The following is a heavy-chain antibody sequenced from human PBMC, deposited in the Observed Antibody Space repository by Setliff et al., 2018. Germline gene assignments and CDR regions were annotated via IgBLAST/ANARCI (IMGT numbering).Heavy chain of an antibody. CDR1: GFTFDVYD. V-gene: IGHV3-20*04. Sequence: GGSLRLSCAASGFTFDVYDLNWVRQAPGKGLEWVASINWNGDRTGYADSVKGRFTISRDNAKNSLYLQMNRLRAEDTDLYYCAKDRSRDYDDSSGYDHWGQGTLVTVS. CDR2: INWNGDRT. CDR3: AKDRSRDYDDSSGYDH. J-gene: IGHJ4*02. D-gene: IGHD3-22*01.